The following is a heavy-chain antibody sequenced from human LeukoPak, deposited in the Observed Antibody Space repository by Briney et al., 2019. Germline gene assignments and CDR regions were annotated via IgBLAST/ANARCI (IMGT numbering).Heavy chain of an antibody. V-gene: IGHV1-2*06. Sequence: GASVKVSCKASGYTFSGSYIHWVRQAPGQGLEWMGRINPNSGDKNFAQTFQGRITMTRDTSITTAYMELSSLTSDDTAVYFCARSAEHCNNGVCFTDYYMDVWGKGTTVTVSS. D-gene: IGHD2-8*01. CDR1: GYTFSGSY. CDR2: INPNSGDK. J-gene: IGHJ6*03. CDR3: ARSAEHCNNGVCFTDYYMDV.